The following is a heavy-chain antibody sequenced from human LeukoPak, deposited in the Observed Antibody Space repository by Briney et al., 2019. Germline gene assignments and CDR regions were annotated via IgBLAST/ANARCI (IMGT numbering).Heavy chain of an antibody. Sequence: PSETLSLTCTVSGYSISSGYYWGWIRQPPGKGLEWIGSIYHSGSTYYNPSLKSRVTISVDKSKNQFSLKLSSVTAADTAVYYCARADSNYAIYYFDYWGQGTLVTVSS. CDR2: IYHSGST. CDR1: GYSISSGYY. CDR3: ARADSNYAIYYFDY. V-gene: IGHV4-38-2*02. D-gene: IGHD4-11*01. J-gene: IGHJ4*02.